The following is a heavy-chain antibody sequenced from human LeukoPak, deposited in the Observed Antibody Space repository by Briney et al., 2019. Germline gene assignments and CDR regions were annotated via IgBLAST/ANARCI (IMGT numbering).Heavy chain of an antibody. V-gene: IGHV4-59*11. Sequence: SETLSLTCTVSGGSISSHYWSWIRQPPGKGLEWIGYIYYSGSTNYNPSLESRVTISVDTSKNQFSLKLSSVTAADTAVYYCARGTYYYYMDVWGKGTAVTVSS. CDR2: IYYSGST. CDR1: GGSISSHY. J-gene: IGHJ6*03. CDR3: ARGTYYYYMDV.